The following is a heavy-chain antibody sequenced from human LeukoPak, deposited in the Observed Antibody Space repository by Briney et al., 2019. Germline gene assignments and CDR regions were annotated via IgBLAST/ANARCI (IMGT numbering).Heavy chain of an antibody. CDR3: ARLLAGTGENDY. CDR2: IKGDASEK. Sequence: PGGSLRLSCAVSGFSINNYWMTWYRQAPGKGLECVAHIKGDASEKYYLDSVKGRFTISRDNAKNSLYLQMNSLRAEDTAVYYCARLLAGTGENDYWGQGTLVTVSS. V-gene: IGHV3-7*01. D-gene: IGHD6-19*01. J-gene: IGHJ4*02. CDR1: GFSINNYW.